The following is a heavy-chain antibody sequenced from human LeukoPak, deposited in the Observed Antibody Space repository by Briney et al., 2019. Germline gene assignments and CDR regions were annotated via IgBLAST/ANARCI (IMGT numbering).Heavy chain of an antibody. Sequence: SETLSLTCAVYGGSFSGYYWSWIRQPAGKGLEWIGRIYTSGSTNYNPSLKSRVTISVDTSKNQFSLKLSSVTAADTAVYYCARRANMIGDAFDIWGQGTMVTVSS. D-gene: IGHD3-22*01. V-gene: IGHV4-59*10. CDR3: ARRANMIGDAFDI. CDR2: IYTSGST. CDR1: GGSFSGYY. J-gene: IGHJ3*02.